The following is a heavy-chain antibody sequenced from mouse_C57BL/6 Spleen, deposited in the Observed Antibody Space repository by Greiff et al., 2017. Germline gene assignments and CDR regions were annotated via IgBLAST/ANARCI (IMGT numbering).Heavy chain of an antibody. Sequence: VKLQQPGAELVMPGASVKLSCKASGYTFTSYWMHWVKQRPGQGLEWIGEIDPSDSYTNYNQKFKGKSTLTVDKSSSTAYMQLSSLTSEDSAVYYCARDYYGTRFAYWGQGTLVTVSA. D-gene: IGHD1-1*01. CDR2: IDPSDSYT. CDR3: ARDYYGTRFAY. V-gene: IGHV1-69*01. J-gene: IGHJ3*01. CDR1: GYTFTSYW.